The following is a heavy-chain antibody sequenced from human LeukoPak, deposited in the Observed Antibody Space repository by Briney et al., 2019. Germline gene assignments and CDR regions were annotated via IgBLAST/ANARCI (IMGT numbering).Heavy chain of an antibody. D-gene: IGHD2-21*01. CDR3: ARQRLGGDILGFDW. Sequence: PSETLSLTCNVSGASISGHYWSWIRHPAGKSLEWIGRIHTSGSPIYNPSLSSRVTMSVDTSKGQFSLTMNSLTAADTAIYYCARQRLGGDILGFDWWGQGTLVTVSS. CDR2: IHTSGSP. J-gene: IGHJ4*02. CDR1: GASISGHY. V-gene: IGHV4-4*07.